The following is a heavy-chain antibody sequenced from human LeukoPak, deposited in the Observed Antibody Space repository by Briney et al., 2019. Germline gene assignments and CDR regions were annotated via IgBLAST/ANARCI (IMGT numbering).Heavy chain of an antibody. J-gene: IGHJ4*02. CDR1: GFTFSSYS. CDR2: ISSSSSYI. CDR3: ARRRDLYSGSYYPFDY. V-gene: IGHV3-21*04. Sequence: GGSLRLSCAASGFTFSSYSMNWVRQAPGKGPEWVSSISSSSSYIYYADSVKGRFTISRDNAKNSLYLQMNSLKASDTAMYYCARRRDLYSGSYYPFDYWGQGTLVTVSS. D-gene: IGHD1-26*01.